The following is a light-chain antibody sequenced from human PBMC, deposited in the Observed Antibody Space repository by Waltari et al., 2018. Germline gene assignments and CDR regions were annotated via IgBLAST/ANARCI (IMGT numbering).Light chain of an antibody. J-gene: IGKJ4*01. V-gene: IGKV3-20*01. CDR3: QQYDNSPLT. Sequence: EIVLTQSPGTLSLSPGERATLSCRASQSVGSYLAWHQQKPGQAPRLLIYGASSRATGIPDRFSGGGSGTDFILTISRLEPEDFAVYYCQQYDNSPLTFGGGTKVEIK. CDR2: GAS. CDR1: QSVGSY.